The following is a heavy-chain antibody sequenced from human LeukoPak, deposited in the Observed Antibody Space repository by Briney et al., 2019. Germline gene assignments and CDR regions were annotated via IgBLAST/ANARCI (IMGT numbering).Heavy chain of an antibody. CDR2: ISGSGGST. CDR1: GFTFTSYA. V-gene: IGHV3-23*01. D-gene: IGHD5-18*01. J-gene: IGHJ4*02. Sequence: PGGSLRLSCAASGFTFTSYAMNWVRQAPGKGLEWVSAISGSGGSTYYADSVKGRFTISRDNSKNTLYLQMNSLRAEDTAVYYCAKAAQKRGYSYLDYWGQGTLVTVSS. CDR3: AKAAQKRGYSYLDY.